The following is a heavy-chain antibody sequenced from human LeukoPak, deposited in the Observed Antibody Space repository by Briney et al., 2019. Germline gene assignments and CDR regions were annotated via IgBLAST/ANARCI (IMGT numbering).Heavy chain of an antibody. V-gene: IGHV4-59*08. J-gene: IGHJ4*02. CDR1: GGSISTYY. D-gene: IGHD4-17*01. CDR3: ARHLTSGDYFDY. CDR2: VYYSGIT. Sequence: PSETLSLTCTVSGGSISTYYWSWLRQPPGKGLEWIGYVYYSGITDYNPSLKSRVTISVDTSKSQFSLKLSSVTAADTAVYYCARHLTSGDYFDYWGQGTLVTVSS.